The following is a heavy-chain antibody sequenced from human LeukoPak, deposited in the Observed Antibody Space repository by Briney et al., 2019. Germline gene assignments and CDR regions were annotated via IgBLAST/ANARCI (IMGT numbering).Heavy chain of an antibody. D-gene: IGHD6-19*01. CDR1: GYSFTGYY. CDR2: IIPILGTT. CDR3: ARTIAVAGTVHVYYYYMDV. V-gene: IGHV1-69*13. J-gene: IGHJ6*03. Sequence: GASVKVSCKASGYSFTGYYLHWVRQAPGQGLEWMGGIIPILGTTNYAQKFQGRVTITADESTSTAYMELSSLRSDDTAVYYCARTIAVAGTVHVYYYYMDVWGKGTTVTISS.